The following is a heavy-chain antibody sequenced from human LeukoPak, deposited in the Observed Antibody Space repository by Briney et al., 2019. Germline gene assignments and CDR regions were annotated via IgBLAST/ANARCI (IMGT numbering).Heavy chain of an antibody. D-gene: IGHD3-3*01. CDR3: ARDRGGAYDFWSGYYTGYFDY. CDR1: GFTFSSYN. V-gene: IGHV3-48*01. J-gene: IGHJ4*02. Sequence: GGSLRLSCAASGFTFSSYNMNWVRQAPGKGLEWVSYISDSSTTIYYADSVKGRFTISRDNAKNSLYLQMNSLRAEDTAVYYRARDRGGAYDFWSGYYTGYFDYWGQGTLVTVSS. CDR2: ISDSSTTI.